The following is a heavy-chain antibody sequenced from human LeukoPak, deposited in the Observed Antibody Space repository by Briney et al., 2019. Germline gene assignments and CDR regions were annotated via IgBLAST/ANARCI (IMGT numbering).Heavy chain of an antibody. CDR2: ISYDGSNK. V-gene: IGHV3-30-3*01. Sequence: GGSLRLSCAASGFTFSSYAMHWVRQAPGKGLEWVAVISYDGSNKYYADSVKGRFTISRDNSKNTLYLQMNSLRAEDTAVYYCASIDSSSWTFDYWGQGTLVTVSS. D-gene: IGHD6-13*01. J-gene: IGHJ4*02. CDR3: ASIDSSSWTFDY. CDR1: GFTFSSYA.